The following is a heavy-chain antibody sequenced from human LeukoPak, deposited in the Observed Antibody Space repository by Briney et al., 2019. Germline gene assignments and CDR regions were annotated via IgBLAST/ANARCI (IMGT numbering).Heavy chain of an antibody. J-gene: IGHJ4*02. CDR3: ARVDLRILTGDLDY. CDR2: INPNSGGT. V-gene: IGHV1-2*02. D-gene: IGHD3-9*01. Sequence: VASVKVSCKASGYTFTGYYMHWVRQAPGQGLEWMGWINPNSGGTNYAQKFQGRVTMTRDTSISTAYMELSRLRSDDTAVYYCARVDLRILTGDLDYWGQGTLVTVSS. CDR1: GYTFTGYY.